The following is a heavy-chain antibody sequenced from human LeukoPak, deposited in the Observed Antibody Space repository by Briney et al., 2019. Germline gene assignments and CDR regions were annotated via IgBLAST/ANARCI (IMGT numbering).Heavy chain of an antibody. Sequence: GRSLRLSCAASGFTFSNYGMHWVRQAPGKGLEWVAVIWYDGSNKYYADSVKGRFTISRDNSMNTLYLQMNSLRAEDTAVYYCARGSLGTIAVAGTLDYWGQGILVTVSS. V-gene: IGHV3-33*01. J-gene: IGHJ4*02. CDR1: GFTFSNYG. CDR3: ARGSLGTIAVAGTLDY. CDR2: IWYDGSNK. D-gene: IGHD6-19*01.